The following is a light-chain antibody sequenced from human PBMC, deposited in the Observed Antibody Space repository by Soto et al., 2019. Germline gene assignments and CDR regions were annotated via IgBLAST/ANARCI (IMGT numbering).Light chain of an antibody. V-gene: IGLV1-44*01. CDR3: AAWDDSLSGYV. J-gene: IGLJ1*01. CDR2: SND. CDR1: SSNIGSYT. Sequence: QSLLTQPPSASGTPGQRVTISCSGSSSNIGSYTVNWYQQLPGTAPKLLIYSNDERPSGVPDRFSGSKFGTSASLAISGLQSEDEADYYCAAWDDSLSGYVFGSGTKLTVL.